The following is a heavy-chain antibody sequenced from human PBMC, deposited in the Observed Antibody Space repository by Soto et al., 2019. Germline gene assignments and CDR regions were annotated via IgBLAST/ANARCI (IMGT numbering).Heavy chain of an antibody. CDR2: INQDGSEK. J-gene: IGHJ4*02. V-gene: IGHV3-7*01. CDR1: GFTFSTYW. Sequence: PGGSLRLSCAASGFTFSTYWMDWVRQTPGKGLEWVANINQDGSEKNYVDSVKGRFTISRDNAGNSLYLQMRSLTAEDSALYYCSRSLNSWGQGTLVTAPQ. CDR3: SRSLNS.